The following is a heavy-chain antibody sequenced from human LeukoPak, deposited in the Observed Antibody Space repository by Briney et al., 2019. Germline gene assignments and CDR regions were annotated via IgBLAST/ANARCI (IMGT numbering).Heavy chain of an antibody. D-gene: IGHD1-26*01. CDR2: IIPIFGTA. J-gene: IGHJ4*02. V-gene: IGHV1-69*06. CDR1: GGTFSSYA. CDR3: ALEAFHSIVGAASY. Sequence: VASVKVSCKASGGTFSSYAISWVRQAPGQGLEWMGGIIPIFGTANYAQKFQGRVTITADKSTSTAYMELSSLRSEDTAVYYCALEAFHSIVGAASYWGQGTLVTVSS.